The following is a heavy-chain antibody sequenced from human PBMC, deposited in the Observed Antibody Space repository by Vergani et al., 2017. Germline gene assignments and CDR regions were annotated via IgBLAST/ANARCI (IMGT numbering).Heavy chain of an antibody. CDR3: ARDQGLGWFDA. CDR2: IVVGSGNT. V-gene: IGHV1-58*02. CDR1: GFTFTSSA. Sequence: QMQLVQSGPEVKKPGTSVKVSCKASGFTFTSSAMQWVRQARGQRLEWIGWIVVGSGNTNYAQKFQERVTMTTDTSTSTAYMELTSLRSDDTAVYYCARDQGLGWFDAWGQGTLVTVSS. J-gene: IGHJ5*02.